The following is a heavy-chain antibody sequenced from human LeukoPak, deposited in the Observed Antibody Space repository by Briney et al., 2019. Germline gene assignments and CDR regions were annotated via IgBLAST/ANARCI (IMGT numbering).Heavy chain of an antibody. D-gene: IGHD3-16*01. J-gene: IGHJ4*02. V-gene: IGHV3-30*03. CDR3: ARDGVSYPFDY. CDR1: GFTFSNYG. CDR2: ISYDGSNK. Sequence: GGSLRLSCAASGFTFSNYGMHWVRQAPGKGLEWVALISYDGSNKYYADSVKGRFTISRDNSKNTLYLQMNSLRAEDTAVYYCARDGVSYPFDYWGQGTLVTVSS.